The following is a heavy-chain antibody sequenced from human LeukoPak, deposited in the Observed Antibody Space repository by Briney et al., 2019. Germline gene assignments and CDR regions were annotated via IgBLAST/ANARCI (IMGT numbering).Heavy chain of an antibody. CDR3: ARGRSSPNYFDY. Sequence: GGSLRLSCAASGFTFSSYSMNCVRQTPGKGLEWVSSISSSSSYIYYADSVKGRFTISRDNAKNSLYLQMNSLRAEDTAVYYCARGRSSPNYFDYWGQGTLVTVSS. J-gene: IGHJ4*02. CDR2: ISSSSSYI. CDR1: GFTFSSYS. D-gene: IGHD6-13*01. V-gene: IGHV3-21*01.